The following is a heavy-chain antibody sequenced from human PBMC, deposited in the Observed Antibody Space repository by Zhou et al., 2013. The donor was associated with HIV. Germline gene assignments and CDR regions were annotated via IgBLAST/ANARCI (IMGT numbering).Heavy chain of an antibody. V-gene: IGHV1-69*04. Sequence: QVQLVQSGAEVKKPGSSVKVSCKASGGTFSSYAISWVRQAPGQGLEWMGRIIPILGIANYAQKFQGRVTITADKSTSTAYMELSSLRSEDTAVYYCARGSSPVLASRFDPWGQGTLVTVSS. CDR2: IIPILGIA. J-gene: IGHJ5*02. CDR3: ARGSSPVLASRFDP. D-gene: IGHD3-3*02. CDR1: GGTFSSYA.